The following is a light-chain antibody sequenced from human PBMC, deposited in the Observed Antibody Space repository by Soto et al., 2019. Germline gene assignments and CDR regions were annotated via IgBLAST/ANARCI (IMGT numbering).Light chain of an antibody. CDR3: ATWDDSLNVV. CDR1: TSNIGTHT. J-gene: IGLJ2*01. V-gene: IGLV1-44*01. CDR2: SDN. Sequence: QSVLTQSPSASGTPGQRVSISCSGSTSNIGTHTVNWDQHVPGTAPKLLIYSDNQRPSAGPGRFSGSKSGTSASLAISGLLSEDEADYYCATWDDSLNVVFGGGTKLTVL.